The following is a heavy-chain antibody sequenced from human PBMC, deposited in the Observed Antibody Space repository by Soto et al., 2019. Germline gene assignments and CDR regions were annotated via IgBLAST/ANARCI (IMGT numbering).Heavy chain of an antibody. J-gene: IGHJ4*02. D-gene: IGHD6-25*01. Sequence: QVQLQESGPGLVKPSQTLSLTCTVSGGSISSGGYYWSWIRQHPGKGLEWIGYIYYSGSTYYNPSLKSXXTXSXXTSKNQFSLKLSSVTAADTAVYDCAREAGIAAMGYWGQGTLVTVSS. CDR2: IYYSGST. V-gene: IGHV4-31*03. CDR1: GGSISSGGYY. CDR3: AREAGIAAMGY.